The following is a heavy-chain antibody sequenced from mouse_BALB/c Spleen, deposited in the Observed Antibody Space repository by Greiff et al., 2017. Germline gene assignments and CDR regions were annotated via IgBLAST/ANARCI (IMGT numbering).Heavy chain of an antibody. CDR2: ISNGGGST. V-gene: IGHV5-12-2*01. CDR3: ARRYSSSYWYFDV. Sequence: EVKLVESGGGLVQPRGSLKPFCSASGFTSSSYTISWVRQTTAKRMVWVVYISNGGGSTYYPDTVKGRFTISRDNAKNTLYLQMSSLKSEDTAMYYCARRYSSSYWYFDVWGAGTTVTVSS. J-gene: IGHJ1*01. CDR1: GFTSSSYT. D-gene: IGHD1-1*01.